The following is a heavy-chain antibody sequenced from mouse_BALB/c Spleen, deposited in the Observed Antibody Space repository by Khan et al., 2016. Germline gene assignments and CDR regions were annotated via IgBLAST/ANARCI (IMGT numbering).Heavy chain of an antibody. D-gene: IGHD2-12*01. CDR1: GFTFSSFG. Sequence: EVELVESGGGLVQPGGSRKLSCAASGFTFSSFGMNWVRQAPEKGLEWVAYISSGSSNIYYADTVKGRFTISRDNPENTLFLQMTSLRSEDTATYYCARYDVDDDAVDYWGQGTSVTVSS. CDR3: ARYDVDDDAVDY. CDR2: ISSGSSNI. J-gene: IGHJ4*01. V-gene: IGHV5-17*02.